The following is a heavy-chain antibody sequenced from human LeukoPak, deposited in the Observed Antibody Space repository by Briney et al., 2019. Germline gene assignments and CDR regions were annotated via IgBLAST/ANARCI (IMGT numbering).Heavy chain of an antibody. Sequence: GGSLRLSCVASGFTFKNYGMHWVRQAPGKGLECVAFIGYDGRDNFNADSVKGRFTISRDNSKNTLDLQMISLRAEDTAVYYCANIAAAGTYFDYWGQGTLVTVSS. J-gene: IGHJ4*02. D-gene: IGHD6-13*01. CDR3: ANIAAAGTYFDY. V-gene: IGHV3-30*02. CDR2: IGYDGRDN. CDR1: GFTFKNYG.